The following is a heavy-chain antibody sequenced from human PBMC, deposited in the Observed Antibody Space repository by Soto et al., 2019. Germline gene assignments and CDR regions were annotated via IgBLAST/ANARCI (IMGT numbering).Heavy chain of an antibody. Sequence: GASVKVSCKASGYTFTSYYLHWVRQAPGQGLEWMGIINPSSGTTTYAQKFQGRVTMTRNTSISTAYMELSSLRSEDTAVYYCARGVVDYDFWSGYYRPRDYYYMDVWGKGTTVTVSS. D-gene: IGHD3-3*01. CDR3: ARGVVDYDFWSGYYRPRDYYYMDV. V-gene: IGHV1-46*01. J-gene: IGHJ6*03. CDR1: GYTFTSYY. CDR2: INPSSGTT.